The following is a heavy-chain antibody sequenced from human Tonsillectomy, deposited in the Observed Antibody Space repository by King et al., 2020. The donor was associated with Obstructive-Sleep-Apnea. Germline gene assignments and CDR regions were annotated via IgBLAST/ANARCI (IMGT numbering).Heavy chain of an antibody. CDR2: ISNDETNK. D-gene: IGHD2-8*01. Sequence: VQLVESGGGVVQPGRSLRLSRAASGFTFSSYSVHWVRQAPGKGLEWVAVISNDETNKYYADSVKGRFTISRDNSKNTLYLQMNSLRADDTAVYYCAREYLNYFDYWGQGTLVTVSS. V-gene: IGHV3-30*04. CDR1: GFTFSSYS. CDR3: AREYLNYFDY. J-gene: IGHJ4*02.